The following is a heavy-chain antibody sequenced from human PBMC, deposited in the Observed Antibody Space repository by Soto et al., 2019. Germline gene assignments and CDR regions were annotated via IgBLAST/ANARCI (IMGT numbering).Heavy chain of an antibody. V-gene: IGHV3-23*01. CDR3: AKVADHSSGYYPADFDY. CDR1: GFTFSSYA. D-gene: IGHD3-22*01. J-gene: IGHJ4*02. Sequence: EVQLLESGGGLVQPGGSLRLSCAASGFTFSSYAMSWVRQAPGKGLEWVSAISGSGGSTYYADSVKGRFTISRANSKNTLYLQMNSLRAEDTAVYYCAKVADHSSGYYPADFDYWGQGTLVTVSS. CDR2: ISGSGGST.